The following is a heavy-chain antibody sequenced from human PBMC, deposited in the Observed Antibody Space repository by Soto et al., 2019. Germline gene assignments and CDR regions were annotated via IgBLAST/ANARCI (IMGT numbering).Heavy chain of an antibody. J-gene: IGHJ5*02. Sequence: EVQLVESGGGLVQPGGSLRLSCAASGFTFNTYDMNWVRQAPGKGLEWVSSITTSSAYIYYADSLKGRITISRDNAKNSLFLQMNSLRAEDTAVYYCVRSGTARLLRHSWFDTWGQGTLVTVPS. CDR1: GFTFNTYD. CDR3: VRSGTARLLRHSWFDT. CDR2: ITTSSAYI. V-gene: IGHV3-21*01. D-gene: IGHD2-21*01.